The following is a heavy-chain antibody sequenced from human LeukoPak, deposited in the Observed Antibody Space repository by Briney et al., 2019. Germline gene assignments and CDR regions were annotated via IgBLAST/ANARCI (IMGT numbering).Heavy chain of an antibody. V-gene: IGHV3-30*04. CDR2: ISYDGSNK. CDR1: GFTFSSYA. D-gene: IGHD1-7*01. J-gene: IGHJ4*02. CDR3: AKLGSATGPTGC. Sequence: GRSLRLSCAASGFTFSSYAMHWVRQAPGKGLEWVAVISYDGSNKYYADSVKGRFTIPRDNSKNTLYLQMNSLRAEDTALYYCAKLGSATGPTGCWGQGTLVTVSS.